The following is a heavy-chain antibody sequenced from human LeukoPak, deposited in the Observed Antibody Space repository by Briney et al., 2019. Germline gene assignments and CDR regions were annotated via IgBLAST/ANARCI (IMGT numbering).Heavy chain of an antibody. CDR2: MNPSGST. CDR3: ARGRQDVTMIVVVMTAVSYYLDV. Sequence: PSETLSLTCAVYGGSFSGYYWTWIRQTPEKGLEWNGEMNPSGSTNYNPSLKSRVTISVDTSKNQFSLELSSVTAADTAVYYCARGRQDVTMIVVVMTAVSYYLDVWGKGTTVTVS. J-gene: IGHJ6*03. V-gene: IGHV4-34*01. CDR1: GGSFSGYY. D-gene: IGHD3-22*01.